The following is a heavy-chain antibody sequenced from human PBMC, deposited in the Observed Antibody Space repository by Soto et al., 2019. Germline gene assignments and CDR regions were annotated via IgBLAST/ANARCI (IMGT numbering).Heavy chain of an antibody. CDR2: ISGSGGST. D-gene: IGHD2-15*01. J-gene: IGHJ6*02. Sequence: LRLSCAASGFTFSSYAMSWVRQAPGKGLEWVSAISGSGGSTYYADSVKGRFTISRDNSKNTLYLQMNSLTAEDTAVYYCARDGDKYCSAGSCYSGYYYYAMDVWGQGTTVTVSS. CDR1: GFTFSSYA. V-gene: IGHV3-23*01. CDR3: ARDGDKYCSAGSCYSGYYYYAMDV.